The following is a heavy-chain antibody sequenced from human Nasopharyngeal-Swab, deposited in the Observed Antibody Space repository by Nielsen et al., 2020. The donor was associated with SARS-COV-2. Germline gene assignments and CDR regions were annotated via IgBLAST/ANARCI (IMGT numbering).Heavy chain of an antibody. D-gene: IGHD6-13*01. J-gene: IGHJ6*02. CDR1: GFSLSTSGVG. V-gene: IGHV2-5*02. CDR3: AHSKQLGYYYYYGMDV. CDR2: IYLDDDK. Sequence: SGPTLVQPTQTLTLTCTFSGFSLSTSGVGVGWIRQPPGKALEWLALIYLDDDKRYSPSLKSRLTITKDTSKNQVVLTMTNMDPVDTATYYCAHSKQLGYYYYYGMDVWGQGTTVTVSS.